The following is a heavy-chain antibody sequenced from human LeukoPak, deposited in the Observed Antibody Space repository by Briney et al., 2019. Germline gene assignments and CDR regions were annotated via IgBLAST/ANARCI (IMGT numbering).Heavy chain of an antibody. CDR3: AKDTGNGYSDY. CDR1: GFTFSNYG. V-gene: IGHV3-30*02. J-gene: IGHJ4*02. CDR2: IGYDGSNK. D-gene: IGHD5-24*01. Sequence: GGSLRLSCAASGFTFSNYGMHWVRQAPGEGLEWVAFIGYDGSNKYYADSVKGRFTISRDNSKNTLYLQMNSLRAEDTAVYYCAKDTGNGYSDYWGQGTLVTVSS.